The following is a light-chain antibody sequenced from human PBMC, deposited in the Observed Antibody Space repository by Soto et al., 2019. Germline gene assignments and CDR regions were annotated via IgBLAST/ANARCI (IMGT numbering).Light chain of an antibody. CDR1: TIDVGAYNY. CDR2: DVS. Sequence: QSALTQPASVSGSPGQSITVSCTGTTIDVGAYNYVSWYQQHPGKAPKVMIYDVSGRPSGVSHRFSGSKSGNTASLTISGLQPEDEADYYCSSYTTTRPYVFGTGTKVTVL. CDR3: SSYTTTRPYV. J-gene: IGLJ1*01. V-gene: IGLV2-14*03.